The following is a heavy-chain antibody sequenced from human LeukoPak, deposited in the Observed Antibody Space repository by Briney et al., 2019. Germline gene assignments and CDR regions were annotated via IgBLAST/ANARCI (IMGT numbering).Heavy chain of an antibody. D-gene: IGHD2-15*01. CDR3: GWSPNTFYLDY. CDR2: INPNSGGT. J-gene: IGHJ4*02. CDR1: GYTFTGYY. V-gene: IGHV1-2*02. Sequence: GASVKVSCKASGYTFTGYYIHWVRQALGQGLEWMGWINPNSGGTNSAQKFQGRVTMTRDTSISTAYMELSRLQSDDTAVYYCGWSPNTFYLDYWGQGTLVTVSS.